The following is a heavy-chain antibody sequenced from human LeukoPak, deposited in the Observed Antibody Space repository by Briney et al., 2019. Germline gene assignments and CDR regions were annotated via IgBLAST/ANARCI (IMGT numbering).Heavy chain of an antibody. D-gene: IGHD6-13*01. CDR1: GFTFSSYW. V-gene: IGHV3-7*05. CDR2: IKQDGSEK. Sequence: PGGSLRLSCAASGFTFSSYWMSWVRQAPGKGLEWVANIKQDGSEKYYVDSVKGRFTISRDNAKNSLYLQMNSLRAEDTAVYYCAGGTSGIAAAVDPWGQGTLVTVSS. J-gene: IGHJ5*02. CDR3: AGGTSGIAAAVDP.